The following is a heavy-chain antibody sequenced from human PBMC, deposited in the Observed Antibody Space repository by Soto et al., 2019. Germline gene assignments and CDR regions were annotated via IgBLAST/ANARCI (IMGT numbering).Heavy chain of an antibody. CDR3: ASGQQLVRNY. CDR2: IYHSGST. CDR1: GGSISSGGYS. D-gene: IGHD6-13*01. J-gene: IGHJ4*02. Sequence: QLQLQESGSGLVKPSQTLSLTCAVSGGSISSGGYSWSWIRQPPGKGLEWIGYIYHSGSTYYNPSLKRRVTISVHRSTSQFSLKLSSVTATDTAVYYCASGQQLVRNYWGQGTLVTVSS. V-gene: IGHV4-30-2*01.